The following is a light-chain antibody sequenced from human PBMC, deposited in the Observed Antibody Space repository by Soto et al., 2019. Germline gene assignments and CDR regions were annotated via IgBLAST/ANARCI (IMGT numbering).Light chain of an antibody. CDR2: EVS. V-gene: IGLV2-14*01. CDR3: SSYTSTGTYV. J-gene: IGLJ1*01. CDR1: SSDIGGYNY. Sequence: QSALTQPASVSGSPGQTITISCTGTSSDIGGYNYVSWYQQYPGRSPKLMIFEVSLRPAGVSNRFSGSKSGNTASLSISGLQAEDEADYYCSSYTSTGTYVFGTGTKVTV.